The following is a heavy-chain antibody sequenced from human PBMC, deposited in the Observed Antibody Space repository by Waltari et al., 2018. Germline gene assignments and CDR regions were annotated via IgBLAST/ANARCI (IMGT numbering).Heavy chain of an antibody. CDR2: MSGSGGGT. D-gene: IGHD3-10*01. CDR1: GFPFNSYA. J-gene: IGHJ3*02. CDR3: AKSRGDSVIYRHDAFDI. Sequence: EVQLLESGGGLVQPGGSQRLSCAASGFPFNSYAMSWVRQAPGKGLEWVSAMSGSGGGTYYAEFVKGRFTISRDNSKNTVYLQMNSLRAEDTAVYYCAKSRGDSVIYRHDAFDIWGQGTMVTVSS. V-gene: IGHV3-23*01.